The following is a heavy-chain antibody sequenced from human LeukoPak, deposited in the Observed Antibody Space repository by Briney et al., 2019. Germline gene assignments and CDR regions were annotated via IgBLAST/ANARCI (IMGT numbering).Heavy chain of an antibody. CDR1: GFTFSSYS. V-gene: IGHV3-21*01. CDR3: AGWFGELFSGRDY. J-gene: IGHJ4*02. CDR2: ISSSSSYI. D-gene: IGHD3-10*01. Sequence: GGSLRLSCAASGFTFSSYSMNWVRQAPGKGLEWVSSISSSSSYIYYADSVKGRFTISRDNAKNSLYLQMNSLRAEDTAVYYCAGWFGELFSGRDYWGQGTLVTVSS.